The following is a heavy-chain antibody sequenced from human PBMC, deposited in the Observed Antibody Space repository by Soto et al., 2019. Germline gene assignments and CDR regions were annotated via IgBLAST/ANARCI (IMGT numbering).Heavy chain of an antibody. CDR2: INHSGTT. Sequence: SETLSLTCAVYGGSFSGYSWTWLRQPPGKGLEWIGEINHSGTTDYNPALKSRVTMSADTSKNQFSLRMTSVTAADTAVYYCARARFDSWSHIYYGLDVSGQGTTVTVSS. D-gene: IGHD3-3*01. CDR1: GGSFSGYS. J-gene: IGHJ6*02. V-gene: IGHV4-34*01. CDR3: ARARFDSWSHIYYGLDV.